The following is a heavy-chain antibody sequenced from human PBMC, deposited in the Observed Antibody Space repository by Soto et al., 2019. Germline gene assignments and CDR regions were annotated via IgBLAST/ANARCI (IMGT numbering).Heavy chain of an antibody. CDR2: ISDDGSRT. Sequence: EVQLLESGGGLVQPGGSLRLSCAASGFSFSTFEMSWVRQAPGRGLEWVSFISDDGSRTYYADAVKGRFTISRDNSKHTVYLHMNGLTAEDTAVYACVRGGWLDFWGQGTLVTVSS. D-gene: IGHD3-16*01. J-gene: IGHJ5*01. CDR1: GFSFSTFE. V-gene: IGHV3-23*01. CDR3: VRGGWLDF.